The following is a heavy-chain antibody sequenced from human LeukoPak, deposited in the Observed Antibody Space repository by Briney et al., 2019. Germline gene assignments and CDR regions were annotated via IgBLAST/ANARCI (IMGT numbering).Heavy chain of an antibody. V-gene: IGHV4-34*01. CDR2: INDSGST. CDR3: ARAVDTAIMYNWFDP. J-gene: IGHJ5*02. D-gene: IGHD5-18*01. CDR1: GGSFSGYY. Sequence: SETQSLTCAVYGGSFSGYYWNWIRQPPGKGLEWIGEINDSGSTNYNPSLKSRVTISVDTSKNQFSLKLSSVTASDTAMYYCARAVDTAIMYNWFDPWGQGILVTVSS.